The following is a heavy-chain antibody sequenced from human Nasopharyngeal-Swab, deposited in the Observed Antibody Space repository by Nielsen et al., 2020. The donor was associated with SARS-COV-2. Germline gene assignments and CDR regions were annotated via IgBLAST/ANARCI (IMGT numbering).Heavy chain of an antibody. CDR2: TYYSGTT. V-gene: IGHV4-39*01. CDR1: GASISTGRYS. CDR3: ARWSSWYNWLDP. Sequence: SETLSLTCAVSGASISTGRYSWDWIRQPPGKGLEWIGSTYYSGTTYYNPSLKSRVTISVDTSKNQFSLKLNSATAADTAVYYCARWSSWYNWLDPWGQGTQVIVSS. D-gene: IGHD6-13*01. J-gene: IGHJ5*02.